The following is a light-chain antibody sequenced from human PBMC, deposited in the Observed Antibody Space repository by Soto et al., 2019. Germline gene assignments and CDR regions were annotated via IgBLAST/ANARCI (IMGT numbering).Light chain of an antibody. J-gene: IGKJ4*01. CDR2: AAS. CDR3: QQSYST. V-gene: IGKV1-39*01. Sequence: DIQMTQSPSSLSASVGDRVTITCRASQSISTYLNWYQQKPGKAPKLLIYAASSLQSGVPSRFSGSGSGTDFTLTIRILQPEDFATYYCQQSYSTFGGGTKVEIK. CDR1: QSISTY.